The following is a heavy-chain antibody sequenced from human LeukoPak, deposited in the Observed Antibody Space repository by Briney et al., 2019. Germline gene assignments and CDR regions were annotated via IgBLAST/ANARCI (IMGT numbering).Heavy chain of an antibody. Sequence: PSETLSLTCSVSGGSIGGHYWKSILQAPGKGLEWIGHIFTSGSPNYSPSLKSRVTFSRDTARSQIYLRMTFVTTADTAIYYCAISEEERFYDSAAYCELFVLWSQAIMVIVSS. V-gene: IGHV4-4*07. D-gene: IGHD2-21*01. CDR3: AISEEERFYDSAAYCELFVL. J-gene: IGHJ3*01. CDR1: GGSIGGHY. CDR2: IFTSGSP.